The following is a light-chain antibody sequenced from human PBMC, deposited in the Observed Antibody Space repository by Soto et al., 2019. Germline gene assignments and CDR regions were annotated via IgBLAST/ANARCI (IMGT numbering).Light chain of an antibody. CDR2: DVS. V-gene: IGLV2-14*01. Sequence: QSALTQPASVSGSPGQSITISCTGTSSDVGGYNYVSWFQQHPGKAPKLIIYDVSNRPSGVSNRFSGSKSGNTASLTISGLNAEDEADYYCSSYTSSSTYVFGTGTKVTVL. CDR1: SSDVGGYNY. CDR3: SSYTSSSTYV. J-gene: IGLJ1*01.